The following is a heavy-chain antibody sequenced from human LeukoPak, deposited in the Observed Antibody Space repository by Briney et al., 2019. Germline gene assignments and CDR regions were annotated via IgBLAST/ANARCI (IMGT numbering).Heavy chain of an antibody. D-gene: IGHD2-15*01. J-gene: IGHJ5*02. CDR1: GGSISSGGHY. CDR3: ARDAFRGYCSGGSCWNWFDP. Sequence: SETLSLTCIVSGGSISSGGHYWGWIRQPPGKGLEWIGYIYHSGSTYYNPSLKSRVTISVDRSKNQFSLKLSSVTAADTAVYYCARDAFRGYCSGGSCWNWFDPWGQGTLVTVSS. CDR2: IYHSGST. V-gene: IGHV4-30-2*01.